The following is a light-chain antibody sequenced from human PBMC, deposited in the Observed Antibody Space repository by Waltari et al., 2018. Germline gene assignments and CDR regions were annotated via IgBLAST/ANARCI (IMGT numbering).Light chain of an antibody. CDR1: SRAIGGSNY. CDR3: SSYTSSSTLV. CDR2: DVS. V-gene: IGLV2-14*03. J-gene: IGLJ2*01. Sequence: QSAPTQPASVSGYHGPSITISCTGTSRAIGGSNYVSLYQQHPGKAPKLLIYDVSNRPSGVSNRFSGSKSGTTASLTISGLQAEDEADYYCSSYTSSSTLVFGGGTKLTVL.